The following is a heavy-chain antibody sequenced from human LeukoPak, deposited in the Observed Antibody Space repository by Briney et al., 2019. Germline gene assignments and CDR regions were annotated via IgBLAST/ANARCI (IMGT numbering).Heavy chain of an antibody. CDR1: GFTFRGYA. D-gene: IGHD6-19*01. Sequence: GGSLRLSCAASGFTFRGYAMSWVRQAPGKGLEWVSGISGSGGTTYYADSVKGRFTISRDNSKNTLSLNMNSLRPQARAVYSVAKAGEDSNCWFDYWGQGTLVTVSS. CDR3: AKAGEDSNCWFDY. V-gene: IGHV3-23*01. CDR2: ISGSGGTT. J-gene: IGHJ4*02.